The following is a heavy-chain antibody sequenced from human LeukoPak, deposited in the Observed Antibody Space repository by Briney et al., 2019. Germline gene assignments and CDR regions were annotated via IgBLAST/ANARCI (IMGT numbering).Heavy chain of an antibody. CDR2: ISYDGSNK. CDR3: ARSIAVAGTFDY. J-gene: IGHJ4*02. Sequence: GGSVRLSCAASGFTFSSYAMHWVRQAPGKGLEWVAVISYDGSNKYYADSVKGRFTISRDNSKNTLYLQMNSLRAEDTAVYYCARSIAVAGTFDYWGQGTLVTVSS. CDR1: GFTFSSYA. D-gene: IGHD6-19*01. V-gene: IGHV3-30-3*01.